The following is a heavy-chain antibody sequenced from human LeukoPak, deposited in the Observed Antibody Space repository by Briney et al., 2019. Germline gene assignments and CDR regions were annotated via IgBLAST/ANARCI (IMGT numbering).Heavy chain of an antibody. D-gene: IGHD6-13*01. CDR2: ISYDGNNK. CDR1: GFTFSSFS. J-gene: IGHJ4*02. V-gene: IGHV3-30-3*01. Sequence: GRSLRLSCAASGFTFSSFSMHWVRQAPGKELEWVAVISYDGNNKHYADSVKGRFTISRDTSKNTLYLQMNSLRAEDTAMYYCVRDRCSSCHYFDCWGQGTLVTVSS. CDR3: VRDRCSSCHYFDC.